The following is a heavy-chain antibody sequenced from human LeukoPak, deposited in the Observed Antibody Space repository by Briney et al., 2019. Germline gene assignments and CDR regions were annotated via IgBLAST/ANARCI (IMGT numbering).Heavy chain of an antibody. CDR1: GFTFSSYA. CDR2: IGSDNRP. D-gene: IGHD3-3*02. J-gene: IGHJ4*02. CDR3: ARGILYPAFYFDY. Sequence: PGGSLRLSCEASGFTFSSYAMTWVRQAPGKGLEWVSSIGSDNRPHYSESVKGRFAISRDNSKNTLFLQMNSLRAEDTAVYYCARGILYPAFYFDYWGQGTLVTVSS. V-gene: IGHV3-23*05.